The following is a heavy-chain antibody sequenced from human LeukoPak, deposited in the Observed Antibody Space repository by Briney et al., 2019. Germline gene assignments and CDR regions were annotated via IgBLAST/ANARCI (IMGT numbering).Heavy chain of an antibody. CDR3: ARAGTTVTGEGFFDY. J-gene: IGHJ4*02. CDR1: GGSISSYY. D-gene: IGHD4-17*01. CDR2: IYYSGST. V-gene: IGHV4-59*01. Sequence: SETLSLTCTVSGGSISSYYWSWIRQPPGKGLEWIGYIYYSGSTNYNPSLKSRVTISVDTSKNQFSLKLSSVTAADTAVYYCARAGTTVTGEGFFDYWGQGTLVTVSS.